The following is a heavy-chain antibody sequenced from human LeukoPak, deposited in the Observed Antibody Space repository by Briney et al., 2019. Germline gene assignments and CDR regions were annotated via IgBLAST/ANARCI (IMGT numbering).Heavy chain of an antibody. D-gene: IGHD3-22*01. CDR2: ISSSGSTL. CDR1: GYTFSSYE. CDR3: AREGYDSSGYYY. V-gene: IGHV3-48*03. J-gene: IGHJ4*02. Sequence: PGGSLRLSCAASGYTFSSYEMNWVRQAPGKGLEWVSYISSSGSTLYYADSVKGRFTISRDNAKNSLYLQMNSLRAEDTAVYYCAREGYDSSGYYYWGQGTLVTVSS.